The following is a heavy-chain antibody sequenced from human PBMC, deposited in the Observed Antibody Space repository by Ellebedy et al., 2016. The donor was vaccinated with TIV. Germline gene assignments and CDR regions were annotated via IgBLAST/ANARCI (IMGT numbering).Heavy chain of an antibody. Sequence: PGGSLRLSCQGFGYKFDSYYIAWVRQMPGKGLEWMGIIYPHDSTFTYSTSFEGQVTVSADKSINMAYLQWTSLKPSDTAIYYCARLGPFGGLIGFDMPFDYWGQGTRVVVPS. CDR1: GYKFDSYY. CDR2: IYPHDSTF. V-gene: IGHV5-51*01. J-gene: IGHJ4*03. D-gene: IGHD3-16*02. CDR3: ARLGPFGGLIGFDMPFDY.